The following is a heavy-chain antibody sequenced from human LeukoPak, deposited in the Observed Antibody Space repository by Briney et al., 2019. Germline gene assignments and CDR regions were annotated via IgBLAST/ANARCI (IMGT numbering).Heavy chain of an antibody. D-gene: IGHD1-1*01. V-gene: IGHV3-7*01. CDR1: GFTFSSYW. Sequence: GGSLRLSCAASGFTFSSYWMSWVRQAPGKGLEWVANIKQDGSEKCYVDSVKGRFTISRDNAKNSLYLQMNSLRAEDTAVYYCARSPRYNWNDVSAFDIWGQGTMVTVSS. CDR2: IKQDGSEK. CDR3: ARSPRYNWNDVSAFDI. J-gene: IGHJ3*02.